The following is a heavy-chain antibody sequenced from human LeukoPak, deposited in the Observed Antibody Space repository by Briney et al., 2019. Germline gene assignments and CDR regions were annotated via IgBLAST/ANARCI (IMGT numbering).Heavy chain of an antibody. CDR2: ISGSGGST. Sequence: GGSLRLSCAASGFTFSRYAMSWVRQAPGKGWEGVSAISGSGGSTYYADSVKGRLTISRDNSKNTLYLQMNSVRAEDTAVYSCAKDYGGTDLYFDYWGQGTLVTVSS. CDR1: GFTFSRYA. V-gene: IGHV3-23*01. D-gene: IGHD4-23*01. CDR3: AKDYGGTDLYFDY. J-gene: IGHJ4*02.